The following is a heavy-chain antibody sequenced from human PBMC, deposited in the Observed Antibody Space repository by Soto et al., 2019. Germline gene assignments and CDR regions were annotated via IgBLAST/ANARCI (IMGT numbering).Heavy chain of an antibody. CDR2: IYYSGST. J-gene: IGHJ4*02. CDR3: ARNRERTGTPEYYFDY. Sequence: QVQLQASGPRLVKPSQTLSLTCTVSGGSISSGGYYWSWIRQHPGKGLEWIGYIYYSGSTYYNPSLKSRVTISVDTSKNQFSLKLSSVTAADTAVYYCARNRERTGTPEYYFDYWGQGTLVTVSS. V-gene: IGHV4-31*03. CDR1: GGSISSGGYY. D-gene: IGHD1-1*01.